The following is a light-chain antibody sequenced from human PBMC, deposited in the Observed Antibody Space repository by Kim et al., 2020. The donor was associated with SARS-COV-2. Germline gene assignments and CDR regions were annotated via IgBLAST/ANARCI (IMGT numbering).Light chain of an antibody. J-gene: IGLJ3*02. Sequence: SYELTQPPSVSVSPGQTTSISCSGDKWGNKFACWYQQKPGQSPVVVIYQDDRRPSGIPERFSGSNSGNTATLTISGTQAMDEADYYCQAWDSSAGVFGGGTQLTV. CDR1: KWGNKF. CDR3: QAWDSSAGV. CDR2: QDD. V-gene: IGLV3-1*01.